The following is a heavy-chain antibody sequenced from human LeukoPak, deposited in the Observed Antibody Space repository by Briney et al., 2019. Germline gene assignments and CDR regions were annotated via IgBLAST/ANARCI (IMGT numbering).Heavy chain of an antibody. D-gene: IGHD5-18*01. J-gene: IGHJ4*02. V-gene: IGHV3-20*04. CDR1: GFTFDDYG. Sequence: PGGSLRLSCAASGFTFDDYGMSWVRQVPGKGLEWVSGINWNGSGAGYADSVEGRFTISRDNAKNSLYLQMNSLKAEDTALFYCASGGYIYGYDFSFYYWGQGTLVAVSS. CDR3: ASGGYIYGYDFSFYY. CDR2: INWNGSGA.